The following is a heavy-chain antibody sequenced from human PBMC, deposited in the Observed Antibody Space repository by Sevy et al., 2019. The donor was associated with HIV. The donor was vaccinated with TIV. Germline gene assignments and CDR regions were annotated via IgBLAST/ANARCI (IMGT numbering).Heavy chain of an antibody. Sequence: SETLSLTCTVSGGSISSGDYCWSWIRQPPGKGLEWIGYIHYSGSTYYNPSLKSRVTISVDTSKNQFSLKLNSVTAADTALYFCARCLSQQSLPDWYFDWYFDLWGRGTLVTVSS. D-gene: IGHD3-9*01. CDR3: ARCLSQQSLPDWYFDWYFDL. J-gene: IGHJ2*01. V-gene: IGHV4-30-4*01. CDR2: IHYSGST. CDR1: GGSISSGDYC.